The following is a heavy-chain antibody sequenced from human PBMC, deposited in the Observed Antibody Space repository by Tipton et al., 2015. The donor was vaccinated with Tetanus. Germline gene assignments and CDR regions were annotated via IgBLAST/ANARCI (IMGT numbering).Heavy chain of an antibody. J-gene: IGHJ5*02. V-gene: IGHV4-34*01. D-gene: IGHD6-6*01. CDR2: INHSGST. CDR1: GGSFSGYY. CDR3: ARGRRKGYSSSFGLERVGPQLNWFDP. Sequence: GSLRLSCAVYGGSFSGYYWSWIRQPPGKGLEWIGEINHSGSTNYNPSLKSRVTISVDTSKNQFSLKLSSVTAADTAVYYCARGRRKGYSSSFGLERVGPQLNWFDPWGQGTLVTVSS.